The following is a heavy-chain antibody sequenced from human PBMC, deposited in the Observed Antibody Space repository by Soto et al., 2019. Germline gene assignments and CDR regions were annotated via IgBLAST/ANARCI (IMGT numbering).Heavy chain of an antibody. Sequence: GGSLRLSCAASGFTFNTYAMNWVRQAPGKGLEWVASISGSGGTTYYADSVKGRFTVSRDTSKNTLFLQMNSLSAEDTAVYYCAKGFIVVVTAIRPDDNFDVWGQGTMVTV. CDR3: AKGFIVVVTAIRPDDNFDV. J-gene: IGHJ3*01. CDR2: ISGSGGTT. V-gene: IGHV3-23*01. CDR1: GFTFNTYA. D-gene: IGHD2-21*02.